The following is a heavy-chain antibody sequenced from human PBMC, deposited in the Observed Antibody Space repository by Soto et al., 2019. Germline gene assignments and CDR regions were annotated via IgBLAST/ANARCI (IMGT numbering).Heavy chain of an antibody. Sequence: GESLKISCKGSGYSFTSYWIGWVRQMPGKGLEWMGIIYPGDSETRYSPSFQGQVTILAVKSISTAYLQCSSLKASDTAMYYCARHVMGQQLTNYYYYYMDVWGKGTTVTVSS. D-gene: IGHD6-13*01. CDR2: IYPGDSET. CDR3: ARHVMGQQLTNYYYYYMDV. V-gene: IGHV5-51*01. J-gene: IGHJ6*03. CDR1: GYSFTSYW.